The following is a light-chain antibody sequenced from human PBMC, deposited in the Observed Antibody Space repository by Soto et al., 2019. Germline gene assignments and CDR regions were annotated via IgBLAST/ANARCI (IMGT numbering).Light chain of an antibody. J-gene: IGKJ3*01. CDR2: AAS. CDR1: QSIDNY. V-gene: IGKV1-39*01. Sequence: DIQMPQSPSSLSASIGDRANITCRASQSIDNYVNWYQQKPGKAPKVLIYAASSLQSGVPSRFSGTGSGTDFTLTISSLQPEDFATYYWQQSYSTPRTLGPGTKVDLK. CDR3: QQSYSTPRT.